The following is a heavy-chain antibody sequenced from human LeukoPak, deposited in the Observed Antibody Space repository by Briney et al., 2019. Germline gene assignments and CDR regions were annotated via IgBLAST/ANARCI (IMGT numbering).Heavy chain of an antibody. CDR1: GFPFSSSG. V-gene: IGHV3-30*02. Sequence: GGSLRLSCAASGFPFSSSGMHWVRQAPGKGLEWVTFIHADGNSEYYADSVEGRFTVSRDSPKNTLSLQMNSLRVEDTAVYYCARSLTAREYFQHWGQGTLVTVSS. CDR3: ARSLTAREYFQH. D-gene: IGHD6-6*01. J-gene: IGHJ1*01. CDR2: IHADGNSE.